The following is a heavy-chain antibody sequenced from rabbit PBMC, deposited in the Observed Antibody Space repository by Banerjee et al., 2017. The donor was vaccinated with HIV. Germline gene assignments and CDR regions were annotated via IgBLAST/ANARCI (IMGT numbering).Heavy chain of an antibody. CDR2: IYTGDGST. V-gene: IGHV1S47*01. D-gene: IGHD8-1*01. Sequence: QEQLVESGGGLVQPEGSLTLTCKASGFDFSSNAMCWVRQAPGKGPEWIGCIYTGDGSTYYASWVNGRFTISRSTSLNTVTLQMTSLTAADTATYFCARDGDSTYYTSYFDLWGPGTLVTVS. CDR1: GFDFSSNA. J-gene: IGHJ4*01. CDR3: ARDGDSTYYTSYFDL.